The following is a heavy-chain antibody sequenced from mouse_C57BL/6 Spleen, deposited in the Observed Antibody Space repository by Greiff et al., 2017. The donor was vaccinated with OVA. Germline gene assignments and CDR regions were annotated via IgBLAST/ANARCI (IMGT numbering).Heavy chain of an antibody. V-gene: IGHV1-4*01. CDR1: GYTFTSYT. CDR3: TRGFYYYGSIAY. J-gene: IGHJ3*01. CDR2: INPSSGYT. D-gene: IGHD1-1*01. Sequence: QVQLQQSGAELARPGASVKMSCKASGYTFTSYTMHWVKQRPGQGLEWIGYINPSSGYTKYNQKFKDKATLTADKSASTAYMQLSSLTSEDSAVYYCTRGFYYYGSIAYWGQGTLVTVSA.